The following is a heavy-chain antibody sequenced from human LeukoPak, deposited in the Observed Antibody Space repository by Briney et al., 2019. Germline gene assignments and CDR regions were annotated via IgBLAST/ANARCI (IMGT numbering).Heavy chain of an antibody. CDR2: INHSGST. V-gene: IGHV4-34*01. D-gene: IGHD3-3*01. Sequence: SETLSLTCAVYGGSFSGYYWSWIRQPPGKGLEWTGEINHSGSTNYNPSLKSRVTISVDTSKNQFSLKLSSVTAADTAVYYCARGGGSIFGVVNSFDYWGQGTQVTVSS. J-gene: IGHJ4*02. CDR1: GGSFSGYY. CDR3: ARGGGSIFGVVNSFDY.